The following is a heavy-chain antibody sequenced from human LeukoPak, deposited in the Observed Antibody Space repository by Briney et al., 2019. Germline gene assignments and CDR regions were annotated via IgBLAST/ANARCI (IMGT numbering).Heavy chain of an antibody. J-gene: IGHJ5*02. CDR2: IIPILGIA. V-gene: IGHV1-69*04. CDR3: ARAPYDILTSLGWFDP. D-gene: IGHD3-9*01. CDR1: GGTFSSYA. Sequence: SVKVSCKASGGTFSSYAISWVRQAPGQGREWMGRIIPILGIANYAQKFQGRVTLTADKSTSRAYMEVRSLRSEDTAVYYCARAPYDILTSLGWFDPWRQRTLVSVSS.